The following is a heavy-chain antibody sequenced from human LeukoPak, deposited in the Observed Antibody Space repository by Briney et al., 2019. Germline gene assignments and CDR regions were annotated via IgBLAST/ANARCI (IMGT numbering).Heavy chain of an antibody. D-gene: IGHD6-19*01. Sequence: GRSLRLSCAASGFTFSSYGMHWVRQAPGKGLELVAIMSSDGNDKYYADSVKGRFIVSRDNSKNMLFLQMNSLRAEDTAVYYCAKDQIGWAPGYSSGPFDYWGQGTLVTVSS. V-gene: IGHV3-30*18. CDR2: MSSDGNDK. CDR1: GFTFSSYG. J-gene: IGHJ4*02. CDR3: AKDQIGWAPGYSSGPFDY.